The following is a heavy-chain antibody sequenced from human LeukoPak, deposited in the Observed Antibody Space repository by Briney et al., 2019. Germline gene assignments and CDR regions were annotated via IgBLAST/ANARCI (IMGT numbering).Heavy chain of an antibody. CDR2: ISSSSSTI. J-gene: IGHJ4*02. Sequence: GGSLRLSCAASGFTFSSYNMNWVRQAPGKGLEWVSYISSSSSTIYYADTVKGRFTISRDNAKNSLYLQMNSLRDEDTAVYYCAREYSSSSGSVSDYWGQGTLVTVSS. CDR3: AREYSSSSGSVSDY. D-gene: IGHD6-6*01. CDR1: GFTFSSYN. V-gene: IGHV3-48*02.